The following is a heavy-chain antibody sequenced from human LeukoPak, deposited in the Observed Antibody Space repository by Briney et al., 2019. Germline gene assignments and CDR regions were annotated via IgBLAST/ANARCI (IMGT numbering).Heavy chain of an antibody. CDR1: GGSISSYY. CDR2: IYTSGST. V-gene: IGHV4-4*07. D-gene: IGHD2-2*01. Sequence: KPSETLSLTCTVSGGSISSYYWSWIRQPAGKGLEWIGRIYTSGSTNYNPSLKSRVTISVDRSKNQFSLKLSSVTAADTAVYYCARGRYCSSTSCYAHDAFDIWGQGTMVTVSS. CDR3: ARGRYCSSTSCYAHDAFDI. J-gene: IGHJ3*02.